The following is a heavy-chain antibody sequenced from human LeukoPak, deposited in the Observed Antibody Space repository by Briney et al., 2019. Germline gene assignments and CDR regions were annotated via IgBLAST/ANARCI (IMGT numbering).Heavy chain of an antibody. CDR1: GGSISSSSYY. J-gene: IGHJ4*02. CDR2: INHSGSS. Sequence: SETLSLTCTVSGGSISSSSYYWGWIRQPPWKGLEYIASINHSGSSYYNPSLKSRVTISVDTSKNRFSLKLNSVTAAYTAVYYCARGDGYCSGGSCPFYFDYWGQGTLVTVSS. CDR3: ARGDGYCSGGSCPFYFDY. V-gene: IGHV4-39*01. D-gene: IGHD2-15*01.